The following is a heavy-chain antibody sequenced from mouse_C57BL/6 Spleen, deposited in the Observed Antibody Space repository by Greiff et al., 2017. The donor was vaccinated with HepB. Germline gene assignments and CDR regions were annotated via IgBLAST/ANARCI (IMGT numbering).Heavy chain of an antibody. J-gene: IGHJ1*03. D-gene: IGHD1-1*01. Sequence: VQLQQPGAELVRPGTSVTLSCKASGYTFTSYWMHWVKQRPGQGLEWIGVIDPSDSYTNYNQKFKGKATLTVDTSTSTAYMQLSSLTSEDSAVYYCARHYGSSQWDFDVWGTGTTVTVSS. V-gene: IGHV1-59*01. CDR3: ARHYGSSQWDFDV. CDR1: GYTFTSYW. CDR2: IDPSDSYT.